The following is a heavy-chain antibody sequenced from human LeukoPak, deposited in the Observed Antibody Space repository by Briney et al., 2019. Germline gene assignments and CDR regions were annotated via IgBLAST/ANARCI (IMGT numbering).Heavy chain of an antibody. CDR2: INTDGTTT. CDR3: LRAHDNHDSSGYSHDY. V-gene: IGHV3-74*01. CDR1: GFSFSKYW. D-gene: IGHD3-22*01. J-gene: IGHJ4*02. Sequence: GGSLRLSCAASGFSFSKYWMHWARQAPGKGLMWVSRINTDGTTTDYADSVKGRFTISRDNAKNTVFLQMNRLTVEDRAVYYCLRAHDNHDSSGYSHDYWGQGTPVTVSS.